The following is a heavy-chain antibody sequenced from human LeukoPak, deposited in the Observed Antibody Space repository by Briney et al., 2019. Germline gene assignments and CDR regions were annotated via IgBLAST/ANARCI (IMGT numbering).Heavy chain of an antibody. J-gene: IGHJ2*01. CDR1: GYTFTTYA. CDR3: ARVALGGWYFDL. Sequence: GASVKVSCKASGYTFTTYAISWVRQAPGQGLEWMGWISTYNGNTNYAQKFQGRVTLTTDTSTRTAYMDLRSLRSDDTAVYHCARVALGGWYFDLWGRGTLVTVSS. D-gene: IGHD2-15*01. CDR2: ISTYNGNT. V-gene: IGHV1-18*01.